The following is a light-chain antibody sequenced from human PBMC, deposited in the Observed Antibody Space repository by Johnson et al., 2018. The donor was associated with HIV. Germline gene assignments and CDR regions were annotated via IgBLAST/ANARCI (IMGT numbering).Light chain of an antibody. CDR2: GND. J-gene: IGLJ1*01. V-gene: IGLV1-40*01. Sequence: QAVLTQPPSVSGAPGQRVTISCTGSSSNIGAGYAVHWYQQFPGTAPKLLIYGNDNRPSGVPERFSGSKSGTSASLAITGLQAEDEADYYCQSYDNALSGSEVFGTGTGVTVL. CDR1: SSNIGAGYA. CDR3: QSYDNALSGSEV.